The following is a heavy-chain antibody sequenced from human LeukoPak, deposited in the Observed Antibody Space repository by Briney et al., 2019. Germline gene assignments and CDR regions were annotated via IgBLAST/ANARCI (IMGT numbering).Heavy chain of an antibody. D-gene: IGHD6-13*01. V-gene: IGHV3-9*01. CDR1: GFTFDDYA. J-gene: IGHJ3*02. CDR3: AKGVIIAAAGDGGNDTFDI. Sequence: GGSLRLSCAASGFTFDDYAMHWVRQAPGKGLEWVSGISWNSGSIGYADSVKGRFTISRDNAKNSLYLQMNSLRAEDTALYYCAKGVIIAAAGDGGNDTFDIWGQGTMVTVSS. CDR2: ISWNSGSI.